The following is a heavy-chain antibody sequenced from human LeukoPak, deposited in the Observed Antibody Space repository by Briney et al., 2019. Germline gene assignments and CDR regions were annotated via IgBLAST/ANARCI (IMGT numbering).Heavy chain of an antibody. V-gene: IGHV1-18*01. CDR2: IRGDNGNT. CDR1: GYTFSNYG. Sequence: ASVKVSCKASGYTFSNYGISWVRQAPGQGLEWGGWIRGDNGNTNYAQKFQGRVTMTTETSTSTAYMELGSLGSDETAVYYCARVDLLTGYYFFDYWGQGTLVTVSS. D-gene: IGHD3-9*01. J-gene: IGHJ4*02. CDR3: ARVDLLTGYYFFDY.